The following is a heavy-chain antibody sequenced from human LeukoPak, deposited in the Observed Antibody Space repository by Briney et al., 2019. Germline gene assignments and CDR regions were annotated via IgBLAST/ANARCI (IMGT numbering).Heavy chain of an antibody. CDR3: ARDPRYSSGWPASYYYYMDV. D-gene: IGHD6-19*01. CDR1: GGSVSSGYYY. V-gene: IGHV4-61*02. J-gene: IGHJ6*03. Sequence: SETLSLTCTVSGGSVSSGYYYWSWIRQPAGKELEWIGRIYTGGSTNYNPSLKSRVTVSVDTSKNQFSLKLSSVTAADATVYYCARDPRYSSGWPASYYYYMDVWGKGTTVTVSS. CDR2: IYTGGST.